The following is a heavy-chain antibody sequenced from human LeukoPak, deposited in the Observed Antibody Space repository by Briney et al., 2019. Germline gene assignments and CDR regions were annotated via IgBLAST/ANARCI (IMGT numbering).Heavy chain of an antibody. CDR2: INPNSGGT. J-gene: IGHJ4*02. CDR3: ARGPDYDFWSGYPHFDY. V-gene: IGHV1-2*06. Sequence: ASVKVSCKASGYTFSGYYMHWVRQAPGQGLEWMGRINPNSGGTNYAQKFQGRVTMTRDTSKNQFSLKLSSVTAADTAVYYCARGPDYDFWSGYPHFDYWGQGTLVTVSS. CDR1: GYTFSGYY. D-gene: IGHD3-3*01.